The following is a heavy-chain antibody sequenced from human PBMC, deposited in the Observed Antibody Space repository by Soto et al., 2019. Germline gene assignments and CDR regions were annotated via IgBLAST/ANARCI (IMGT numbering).Heavy chain of an antibody. D-gene: IGHD1-1*01. CDR1: GDSISSADYY. V-gene: IGHV4-30-4*01. CDR3: ARDLWVEPELYYYGMDV. CDR2: IFYSGTT. J-gene: IGHJ6*02. Sequence: QVQLQESGPGLVRPSQTLSLTCTVSGDSISSADYYWSWIRQTPGKGLEWIGHIFYSGTTNYNPSLKSRLTISVDTSKNHFSLRLTSVTAADTAVYYCARDLWVEPELYYYGMDVWGQGTTVTVSS.